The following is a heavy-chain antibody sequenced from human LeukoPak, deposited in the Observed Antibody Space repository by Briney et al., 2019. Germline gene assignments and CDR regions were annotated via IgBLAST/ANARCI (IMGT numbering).Heavy chain of an antibody. D-gene: IGHD2-21*02. V-gene: IGHV3-64D*09. J-gene: IGHJ4*02. Sequence: GGSLRLSCSASGFTFSSHAMHWVRQAPGKGLEYVSAISSNGGSTYYADSVKGRFTISRDNSKNTLYLQMSSLRAEDTAVYYCVKGPHIVVVTAIYDYWGQGTLVTVSS. CDR2: ISSNGGST. CDR1: GFTFSSHA. CDR3: VKGPHIVVVTAIYDY.